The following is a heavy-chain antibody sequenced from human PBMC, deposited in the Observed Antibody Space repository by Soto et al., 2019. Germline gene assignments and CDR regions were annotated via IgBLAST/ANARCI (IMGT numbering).Heavy chain of an antibody. CDR1: GGTFSSYA. CDR2: IIPIFGTA. CDR3: ARERLGYCSGGSCYSGMDV. V-gene: IGHV1-69*06. J-gene: IGHJ6*02. Sequence: SVKVSCKASGGTFSSYAISWVRQAPGQGLEWMGGIIPIFGTANYAQKFQGRVTITADKSTSTAYMELSSLRSEDTAVYYCARERLGYCSGGSCYSGMDVWGQGTMVTVSS. D-gene: IGHD2-15*01.